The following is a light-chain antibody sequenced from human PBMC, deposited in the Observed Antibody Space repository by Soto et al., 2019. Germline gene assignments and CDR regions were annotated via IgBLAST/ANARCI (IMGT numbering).Light chain of an antibody. V-gene: IGKV1-5*03. CDR2: KAS. J-gene: IGKJ5*01. CDR3: QQSYRTPT. CDR1: QSIRSS. Sequence: DIQMTQFPSTLSAYVGDSVSISCRGSQSIRSSLAWSQQKPGKAPNILIYKASSLASGVPSRFSGSGSGTDYTLTISSLQPEDFATDYCQQSYRTPTFGQGTRLEI.